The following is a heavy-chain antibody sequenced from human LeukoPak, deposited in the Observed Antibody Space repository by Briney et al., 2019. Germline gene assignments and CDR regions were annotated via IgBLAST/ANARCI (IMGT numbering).Heavy chain of an antibody. CDR1: GFTFSNYA. Sequence: PGRSLRLSCAASGFTFSNYAMHWVRQAPGKGLEWVAVILSDGTNKYYADSVKGRFTISRDNSKNTLYVQLNSLRAEDTAVYSCASHYDTSGYHYFDFWGQGTLVTVSS. D-gene: IGHD3-22*01. CDR2: ILSDGTNK. V-gene: IGHV3-30-3*01. CDR3: ASHYDTSGYHYFDF. J-gene: IGHJ4*02.